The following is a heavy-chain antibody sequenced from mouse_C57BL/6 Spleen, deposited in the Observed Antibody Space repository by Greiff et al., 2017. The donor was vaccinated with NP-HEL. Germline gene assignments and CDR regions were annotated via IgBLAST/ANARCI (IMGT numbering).Heavy chain of an antibody. CDR1: GYTFTDYE. D-gene: IGHD1-1*01. V-gene: IGHV1-15*01. J-gene: IGHJ2*01. Sequence: VQLQQSGAELVRPGASVTLSCKASGYTFTDYEMHWVKQTPVHGLEWIGAIDPETGGTAYNQKFKGKAILTADKSSSTAYMELRSLTSEDSAVYYCTRRGYYYGKGDYWGQGTTLTVSS. CDR2: IDPETGGT. CDR3: TRRGYYYGKGDY.